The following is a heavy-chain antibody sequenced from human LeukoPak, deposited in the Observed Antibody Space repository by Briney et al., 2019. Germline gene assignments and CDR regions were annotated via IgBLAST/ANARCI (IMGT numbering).Heavy chain of an antibody. CDR1: GYSFTSYW. CDR2: IYPGDSDT. CDR3: ARGRRDGYIFDAFDI. V-gene: IGHV5-51*01. Sequence: GESLKISCKGSGYSFTSYWIGWVRQMPGKGLEWMGIIYPGDSDTRYSPSFQGQVTISADKSISTAYLQWSSLKASDTAMYYCARGRRDGYIFDAFDIWGQGTMVTVSS. D-gene: IGHD5-24*01. J-gene: IGHJ3*02.